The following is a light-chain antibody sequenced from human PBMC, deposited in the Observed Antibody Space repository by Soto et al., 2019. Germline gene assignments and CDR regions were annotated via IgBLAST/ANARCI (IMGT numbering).Light chain of an antibody. J-gene: IGLJ2*01. CDR1: SSDVGGYNY. CDR3: SSFAGNNILV. CDR2: EVS. Sequence: QSVLTQPPSASGSPGQSVTISCTGTSSDVGGYNYVSWYQQHPGKAPKLMISEVSKRPSGVPDRFSGSKSGNTASLTVSGLQAEDEADYYCSSFAGNNILVFGGGTKVTVL. V-gene: IGLV2-8*01.